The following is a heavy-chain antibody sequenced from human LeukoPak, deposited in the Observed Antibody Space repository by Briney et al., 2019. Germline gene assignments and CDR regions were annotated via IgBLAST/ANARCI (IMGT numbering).Heavy chain of an antibody. V-gene: IGHV3-30*18. D-gene: IGHD2-21*02. CDR3: AKGWRVTASPPDY. CDR1: GFTFSSYG. J-gene: IGHJ4*02. CDR2: ISSDGSNK. Sequence: GGSLRLSCAASGFTFSSYGMHWVRQAPGKGLEWVPVISSDGSNKYYADSVKGRFTISRDNSKNTLYLQMNSLRAEDTAVYYCAKGWRVTASPPDYWGQGTLVTVSS.